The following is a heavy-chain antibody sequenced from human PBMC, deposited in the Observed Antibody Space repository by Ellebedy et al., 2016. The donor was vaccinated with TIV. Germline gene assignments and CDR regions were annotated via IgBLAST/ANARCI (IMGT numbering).Heavy chain of an antibody. CDR2: MFHSGST. V-gene: IGHV4-38-2*02. D-gene: IGHD3-3*01. Sequence: SETLSLXXSVSHFAIRGGYYWGWIRQTPGKGLEWIGSMFHSGSTYYNPSLRSRVTMSVDTSKNQLSLKLRSVTAADTAIYYCARITSRGFSTPPHWGQGTLVPVSP. CDR3: ARITSRGFSTPPH. J-gene: IGHJ4*03. CDR1: HFAIRGGYY.